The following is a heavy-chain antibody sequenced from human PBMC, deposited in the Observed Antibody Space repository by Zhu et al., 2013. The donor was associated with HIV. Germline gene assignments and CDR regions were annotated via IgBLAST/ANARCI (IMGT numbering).Heavy chain of an antibody. D-gene: IGHD6-13*01. CDR2: ISAFNGNT. V-gene: IGHV1-18*01. J-gene: IGHJ6*02. Sequence: QVQLVQSGTEVKKPGASVKVSCKASGYSFYNYAISWVRQAPGQGLEWMGWISAFNGNTKYTQKLQGRVTMTTDTSTSTAYMELRSLRSDDTAVYYCARDVRGIAAAGPYYYGMDVWGQGTTVTVSS. CDR3: ARDVRGIAAAGPYYYGMDV. CDR1: GYSFYNYA.